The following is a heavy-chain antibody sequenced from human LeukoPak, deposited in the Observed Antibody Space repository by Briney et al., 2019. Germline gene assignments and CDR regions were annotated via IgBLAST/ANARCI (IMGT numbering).Heavy chain of an antibody. V-gene: IGHV3-23*01. D-gene: IGHD1-1*01. CDR3: ARATTHDY. CDR2: ISASAAMT. J-gene: IGHJ4*02. CDR1: GFTLNNYV. Sequence: PGGSLRLSCEASGFTLNNYVMTWVRQAPGKGLEWVSSISASAAMTYYADSVKGRFTVSRDNAKNSLYLQMNSLRAEDTAVYYCARATTHDYWGQGTLVTVSS.